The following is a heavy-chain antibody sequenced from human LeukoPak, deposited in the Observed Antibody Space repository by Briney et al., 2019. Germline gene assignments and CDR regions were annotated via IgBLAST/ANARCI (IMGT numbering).Heavy chain of an antibody. CDR3: ARGNYDFWSGYYSYYYGMDV. Sequence: GGSLRLSCAASGFTFSSYSMHWVRQAPGKGLEWVAVIWYDGSNKYYADSVKGRFTISRDNSKNTLYLQMNSLRAEDTAVYYCARGNYDFWSGYYSYYYGMDVWGQGTTVTVSS. CDR2: IWYDGSNK. V-gene: IGHV3-33*01. CDR1: GFTFSSYS. D-gene: IGHD3-3*01. J-gene: IGHJ6*02.